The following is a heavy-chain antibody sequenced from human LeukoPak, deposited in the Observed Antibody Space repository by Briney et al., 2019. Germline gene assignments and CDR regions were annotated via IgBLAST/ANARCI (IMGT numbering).Heavy chain of an antibody. CDR2: INVGNGNT. D-gene: IGHD3-22*01. J-gene: IGHJ3*02. Sequence: GASVKVSCKASGYTFTDYAMHWVRQAPGQRLEWMGWINVGNGNTKYSQKFQGRVTITRDTSASTAHMELSSLRSEDTAVYYCARVRDSSGYYLGAFDIWGQGTMVTVSS. CDR3: ARVRDSSGYYLGAFDI. CDR1: GYTFTDYA. V-gene: IGHV1-3*01.